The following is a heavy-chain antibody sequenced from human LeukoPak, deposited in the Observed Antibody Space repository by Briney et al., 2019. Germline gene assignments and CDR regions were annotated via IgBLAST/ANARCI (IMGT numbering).Heavy chain of an antibody. V-gene: IGHV1-18*01. Sequence: GASVKVSCEASGYTFTSYGISWVRQAPGQGLEWMGWISAYNGNTNYAQKLQGRVTMTTDTSTSTACMDLRSLRSDDTAVYYCARDHVTTVTAGDVDWGQGTLVTVSS. D-gene: IGHD4-17*01. CDR2: ISAYNGNT. J-gene: IGHJ4*02. CDR3: ARDHVTTVTAGDVD. CDR1: GYTFTSYG.